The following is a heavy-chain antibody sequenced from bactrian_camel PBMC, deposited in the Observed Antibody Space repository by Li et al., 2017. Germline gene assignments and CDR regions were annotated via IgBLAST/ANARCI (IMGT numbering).Heavy chain of an antibody. J-gene: IGHJ4*01. CDR3: VANTFILGTACLGGSSPFVY. D-gene: IGHD1*01. V-gene: IGHV3S26*01. CDR2: IEGGGRT. CDR1: GFIGSSFC. Sequence: HVQLVESGGGSVQTGGSLRLSCAAPGFIGSSFCRGWFRQVPGKEREGIAFIEGGGRTSYADSVKGRFTISKDNAKDVLWLQMNNLKPEDTAMYYCVANTFILGTACLGGSSPFVYWGQGTQVTVS.